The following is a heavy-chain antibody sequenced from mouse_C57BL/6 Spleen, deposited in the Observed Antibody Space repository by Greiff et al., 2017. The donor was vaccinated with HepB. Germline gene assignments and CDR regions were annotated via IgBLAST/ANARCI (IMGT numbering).Heavy chain of an antibody. CDR1: GYTFTDYY. J-gene: IGHJ3*01. D-gene: IGHD1-1*01. CDR2: INPYNGGT. Sequence: VQLQQSGPVLVKPGASVKMSCKASGYTFTDYYMNWVKQSHGKSLEWIGVINPYNGGTSYNQKFKGKATLTVDKSSSTAYMELNSLTSEDSAVYYCAREGLTTVVATRAWFAYWGQGTLVTVSA. V-gene: IGHV1-19*01. CDR3: AREGLTTVVATRAWFAY.